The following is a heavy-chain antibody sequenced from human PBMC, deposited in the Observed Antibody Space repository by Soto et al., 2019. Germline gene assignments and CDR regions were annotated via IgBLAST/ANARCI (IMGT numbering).Heavy chain of an antibody. CDR3: ARLRSAPYYDGSGYSDY. J-gene: IGHJ4*02. CDR1: GYTFTSYG. CDR2: ISGYNGNT. Sequence: ASVRVSFKASGYTFTSYGISWVRQAPGQGLEWMGWISGYNGNTNYAQKLQGRVTMTTDTSTSTAYLELRSLRSDDTAVYYRARLRSAPYYDGSGYSDYWGQGTLVTVSS. V-gene: IGHV1-18*04. D-gene: IGHD3-22*01.